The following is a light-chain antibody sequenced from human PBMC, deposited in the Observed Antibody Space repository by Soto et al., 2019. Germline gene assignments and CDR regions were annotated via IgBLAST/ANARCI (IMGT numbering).Light chain of an antibody. V-gene: IGLV2-14*01. Sequence: QSALTQPASVSGSPGQSITIFCTGTNSDIGGYNYVSWYQQHPGKAPKLMIYDVSNRPSGVSNRFSGSKSGNTASLTISGLQAEDEADYYGSSYTSSSTPYDFGTGTKVTVL. CDR2: DVS. CDR1: NSDIGGYNY. J-gene: IGLJ1*01. CDR3: SSYTSSSTPYD.